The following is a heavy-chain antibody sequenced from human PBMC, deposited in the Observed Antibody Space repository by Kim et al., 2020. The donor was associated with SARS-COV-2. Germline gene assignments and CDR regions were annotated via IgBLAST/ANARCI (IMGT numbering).Heavy chain of an antibody. CDR1: GFTFSSYG. J-gene: IGHJ4*02. Sequence: GGSLRLSCAASGFTFSSYGMHWVRQAPGKGLEWVAVISYDGSNKYYADSVKGRFTISRDNSKNTLYLQMNSLRAEDTAVYYCAKDYLWFGDRGGFDYWGQGTLVTVSS. D-gene: IGHD3-10*01. CDR3: AKDYLWFGDRGGFDY. CDR2: ISYDGSNK. V-gene: IGHV3-30*18.